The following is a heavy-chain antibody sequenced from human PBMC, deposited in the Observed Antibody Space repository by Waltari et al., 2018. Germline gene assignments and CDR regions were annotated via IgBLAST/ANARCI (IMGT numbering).Heavy chain of an antibody. CDR1: GGTFSSYA. CDR2: IIPSFGTA. Sequence: QVQLVQSGAEVKKPGSAVTVSCKASGGTFSSYAISWVRQAPGQGIEWIGRIIPSFGTANYAQKFQGRVTITADKSTSTAYMELSSLRSEDTAVYYCASIIAAGRYFDLWGRGTLVTVSS. V-gene: IGHV1-69*13. D-gene: IGHD6-6*01. J-gene: IGHJ2*01. CDR3: ASIIAAGRYFDL.